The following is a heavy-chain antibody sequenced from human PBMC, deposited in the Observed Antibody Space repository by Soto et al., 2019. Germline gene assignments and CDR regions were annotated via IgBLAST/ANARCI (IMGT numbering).Heavy chain of an antibody. Sequence: QVQLQESGPGLVKPSETLSLTCTVSGGSISSYYWSWIRQPPGKGLEWIGYIYYSGSTNYNPSLTSRVTISVDTSKNQFSLKLSSVTAADTAVYYCARESSGYTGLDPWGQGTLVTVSS. J-gene: IGHJ5*02. CDR2: IYYSGST. CDR1: GGSISSYY. V-gene: IGHV4-59*01. CDR3: ARESSGYTGLDP. D-gene: IGHD3-22*01.